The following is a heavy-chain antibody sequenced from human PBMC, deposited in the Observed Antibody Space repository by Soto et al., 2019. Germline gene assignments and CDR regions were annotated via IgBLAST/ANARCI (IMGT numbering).Heavy chain of an antibody. V-gene: IGHV3-30*03. J-gene: IGHJ1*01. D-gene: IGHD2-15*01. CDR2: IAYDSSKK. Sequence: VQLVASGGGVVQPGRSVRLSCAASGFSFSYYAMHWVRQAPGKGLEWVAVIAYDSSKKYYADSVKGRFTISRENSKNTLYLQMNSLRDDDTAVYYCASPYCSGGSCYLTEYFQYWGQGTLVTVSS. CDR3: ASPYCSGGSCYLTEYFQY. CDR1: GFSFSYYA.